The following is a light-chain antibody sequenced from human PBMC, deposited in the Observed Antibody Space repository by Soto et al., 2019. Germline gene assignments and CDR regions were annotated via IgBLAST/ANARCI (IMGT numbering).Light chain of an antibody. Sequence: DIQMTQSPSSVSASVEGRVVITCRASQSISNHLNWYQQKPGKAPKLLIFAASSLQSGVPSRFSGSRSGPDFTLTISSLQPEDFATHYCQQSYSSPPTFGQGTKV. V-gene: IGKV1-39*01. CDR3: QQSYSSPPT. CDR2: AAS. CDR1: QSISNH. J-gene: IGKJ1*01.